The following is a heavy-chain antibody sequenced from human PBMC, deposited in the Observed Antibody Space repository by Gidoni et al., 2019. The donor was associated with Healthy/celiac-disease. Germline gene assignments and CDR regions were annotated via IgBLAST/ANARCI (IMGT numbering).Heavy chain of an antibody. J-gene: IGHJ4*02. CDR1: GFTFSSYA. CDR3: ANYYGSGSYPPSPDKYYFDY. Sequence: EVQLLESGGGLVQPGGSLRLSCAASGFTFSSYAMSWVRQAPGKGLGWVPAISGSGGSTYYADSVKGRFTISRDNSKNTLYLQMNSLRAEDTAVYYCANYYGSGSYPPSPDKYYFDYWGQGTLVTVSS. D-gene: IGHD3-10*01. CDR2: ISGSGGST. V-gene: IGHV3-23*01.